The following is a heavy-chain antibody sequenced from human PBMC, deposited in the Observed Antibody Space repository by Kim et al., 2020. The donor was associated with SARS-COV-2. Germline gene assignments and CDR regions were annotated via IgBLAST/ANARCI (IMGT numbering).Heavy chain of an antibody. CDR3: ARQLPITGIINYYYYYGMEV. V-gene: IGHV4-59*08. D-gene: IGHD1-20*01. J-gene: IGHJ6*02. Sequence: SETLSLTCTVSGGSISSYYWSWIRQPPGKGLEWIGYIFYSGSTNYNPSLKSRVTISVDTSKNQFSLKLSSVTAADTAVYYCARQLPITGIINYYYYYGMEVWGQGTTVTVSS. CDR1: GGSISSYY. CDR2: IFYSGST.